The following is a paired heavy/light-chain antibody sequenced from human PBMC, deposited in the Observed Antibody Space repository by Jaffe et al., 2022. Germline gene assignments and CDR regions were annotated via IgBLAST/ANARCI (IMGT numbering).Heavy chain of an antibody. D-gene: IGHD2-15*01. CDR1: GFTFTTYA. CDR2: ISYDGNNK. Sequence: QVQLVESGGGVVQPGGSLRLSCAASGFTFTTYAMHWVRQAPGKGLEWVAFISYDGNNKYYSDSVTGRFTISRDNSKNTLYLQINSLRGEDTAVYYCAKDLPDTVHATGLFPRGVDFWGQGTLVTVSS. CDR3: AKDLPDTVHATGLFPRGVDF. J-gene: IGHJ4*02. V-gene: IGHV3-30*02.
Light chain of an antibody. CDR1: RSVLYSSNNKNY. J-gene: IGKJ1*01. CDR3: QQYISIPPT. V-gene: IGKV4-1*01. CDR2: WAS. Sequence: DIVMTQSPDSLAVSLGERATINCKSSRSVLYSSNNKNYLAWYRQKPGQPPKLLIYWASTRESGVPDRFSGSGSGTDFTLTISSLQAEDVAVYYCQQYISIPPTFGQGTKVEIK.